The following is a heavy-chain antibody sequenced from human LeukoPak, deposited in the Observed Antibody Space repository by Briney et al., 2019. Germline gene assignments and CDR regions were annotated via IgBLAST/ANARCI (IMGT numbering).Heavy chain of an antibody. D-gene: IGHD3-9*01. CDR3: AKDQGTTGSYDY. V-gene: IGHV3-30*02. Sequence: PGGSLRLSCAASGFTFSTYGMDWVRQAPGQGLEWVAFIQKDGSYEYYADSAKGRLTISRDNSKNTLYLEMNNLRTEDTAVYYCAKDQGTTGSYDYWGQGTLVTVSS. CDR1: GFTFSTYG. J-gene: IGHJ4*02. CDR2: IQKDGSYE.